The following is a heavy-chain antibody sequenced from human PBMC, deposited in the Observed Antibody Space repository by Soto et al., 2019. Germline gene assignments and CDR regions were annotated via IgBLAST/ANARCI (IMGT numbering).Heavy chain of an antibody. Sequence: QVQLVQSGAEVKKPGASVKVSCKASGYTFTSHDINWMRQTTGQGLEWMGWMNPNSGHTNYAQKFQGRVTMTRETSISTAYMELTNLRSEATSIHYCASGMSTTWGQRTLVTASS. CDR3: ASGMSTT. V-gene: IGHV1-8*01. CDR1: GYTFTSHD. J-gene: IGHJ5*02. D-gene: IGHD2-2*01. CDR2: MNPNSGHT.